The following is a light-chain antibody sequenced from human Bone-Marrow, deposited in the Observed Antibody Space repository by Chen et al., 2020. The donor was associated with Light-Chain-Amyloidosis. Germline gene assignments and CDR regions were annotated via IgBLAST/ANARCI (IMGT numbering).Light chain of an antibody. CDR2: MTS. CDR1: HTISNW. J-gene: IGKJ2*01. V-gene: IGKV1-5*03. CDR3: QHYNDYSYT. Sequence: DIQLTQSPSTLSASVGDRVTIACRASHTISNWLAWYQQKPGKAPKLLIYMTSSLESGVPSRFSGSGSGTEFTLTISSLQPEDFATHYCQHYNDYSYTFGQGTKLEIK.